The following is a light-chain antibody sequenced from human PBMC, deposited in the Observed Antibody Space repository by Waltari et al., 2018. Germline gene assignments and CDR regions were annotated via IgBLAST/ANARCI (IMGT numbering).Light chain of an antibody. CDR2: EVS. V-gene: IGLV2-23*02. Sequence: QSALTQHASVSGSPGQSIPVSCTGTSSDVGSYNLFSWYQQHPGTAPKLMIYEVSNRPSGVSNRFSGSKSGNTASLTISGLQAEDEADYYCCSYAGSSTVVFGGGTKLTVL. CDR3: CSYAGSSTVV. CDR1: SSDVGSYNL. J-gene: IGLJ2*01.